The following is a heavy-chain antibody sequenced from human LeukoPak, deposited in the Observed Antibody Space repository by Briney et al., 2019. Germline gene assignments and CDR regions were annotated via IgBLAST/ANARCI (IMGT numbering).Heavy chain of an antibody. CDR1: VYTFTRYY. CDR3: ARGQEAAGYLTSGEYFDY. V-gene: IGHV1-2*02. D-gene: IGHD6-13*01. J-gene: IGHJ4*02. Sequence: SVKVSRQASVYTFTRYYMHWVGQAPGQRGEGMGGINPNRGGKNYAQKFQGRVTMTRDTSIRTDSMERSRLRYDYTAVYYCARGQEAAGYLTSGEYFDYGRQGTLVTVSS. CDR2: INPNRGGK.